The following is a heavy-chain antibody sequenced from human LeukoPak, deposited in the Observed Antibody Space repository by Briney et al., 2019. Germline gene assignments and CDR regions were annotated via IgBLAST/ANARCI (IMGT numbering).Heavy chain of an antibody. Sequence: GGSLRLSCAASGFTFSSYAMSWVRQAPGKGLEWVSAISGTSRSTYYADSVKGRFTLSRDNSKNTLYLQMNSLRAEDTAVYYCAKDPSYYYDSSGYYHYWGQGTLVTVSS. CDR2: ISGTSRST. V-gene: IGHV3-23*01. J-gene: IGHJ4*02. D-gene: IGHD3-22*01. CDR1: GFTFSSYA. CDR3: AKDPSYYYDSSGYYHY.